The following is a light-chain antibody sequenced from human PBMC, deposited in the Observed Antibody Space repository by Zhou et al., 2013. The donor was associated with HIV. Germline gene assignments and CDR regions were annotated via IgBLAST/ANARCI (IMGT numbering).Light chain of an antibody. CDR3: QQYERSPVT. CDR2: DAS. CDR1: QTISRNY. Sequence: IVLTQSPGTLSLSPGERATLSCRASQTISRNYFAWYQQHPGQAPRLLIYDASTRAAGIPDRFTGSGSGTDFSLTISRLEPEDLGIYYCQQYERSPVTFGGGTRVEI. J-gene: IGKJ4*01. V-gene: IGKV3-20*01.